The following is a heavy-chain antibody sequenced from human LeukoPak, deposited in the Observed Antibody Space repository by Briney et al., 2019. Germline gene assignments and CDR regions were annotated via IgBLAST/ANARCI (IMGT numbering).Heavy chain of an antibody. CDR2: IYYSGST. CDR3: ARLPVDILTGYYYMDV. J-gene: IGHJ6*03. V-gene: IGHV4-59*05. CDR1: GGSISSYY. D-gene: IGHD3-9*01. Sequence: SETLSLTCTVSGGSISSYYWSWIRQPPGKGLEWIGSIYYSGSTYYNPSLKSRVTISVDTSKNQFSLKLSSVTAADTAVYYCARLPVDILTGYYYMDVWGKGTTVTISS.